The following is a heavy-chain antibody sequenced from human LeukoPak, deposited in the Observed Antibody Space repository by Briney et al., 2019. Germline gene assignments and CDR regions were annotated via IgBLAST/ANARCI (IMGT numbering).Heavy chain of an antibody. J-gene: IGHJ5*02. CDR2: ISSSGSTI. CDR3: ARDDCSSTSCYQLDP. CDR1: GFTFSSYE. Sequence: PGGSLRLSCAASGFTFSSYEMNWVRQAPGKGLEWVSYISSSGSTIYYADSVKGRFTISRDNAKNSLYLQMNSLGAEDTAVYYCARDDCSSTSCYQLDPWGQGTLVTVSS. V-gene: IGHV3-48*03. D-gene: IGHD2-2*01.